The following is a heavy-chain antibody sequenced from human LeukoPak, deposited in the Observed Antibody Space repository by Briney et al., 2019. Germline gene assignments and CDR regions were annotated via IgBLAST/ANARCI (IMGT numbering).Heavy chain of an antibody. D-gene: IGHD3-22*01. V-gene: IGHV3-21*01. CDR3: ARGYDSNGYSLDY. J-gene: IGHJ4*02. CDR2: ISSSSSYI. Sequence: GGSLRLSCAASGFTFSSYSMNWVRQAPGKGLEWVSSISSSSSYIYYADSVKGRFTISRDNAKNSLYLQMNSLRAEDTAVYYCARGYDSNGYSLDYWGQGTLVTVSS. CDR1: GFTFSSYS.